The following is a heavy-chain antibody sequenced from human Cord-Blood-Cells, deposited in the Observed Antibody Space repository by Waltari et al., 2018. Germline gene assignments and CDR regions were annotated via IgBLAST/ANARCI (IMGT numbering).Heavy chain of an antibody. Sequence: EVQLVESGGGLIQPGGSLRLSCAASGFTVSSNYMSWVRQAPGKGLEWVSVIYSGGSTYYADSVKGRFTISRDNSKNTLYLQMNSLRAEDTAVYYCARSHGYDFWSGYSYYYYMDVWGKGTTVTVSS. J-gene: IGHJ6*03. CDR1: GFTVSSNY. V-gene: IGHV3-53*01. D-gene: IGHD3-3*01. CDR2: IYSGGST. CDR3: ARSHGYDFWSGYSYYYYMDV.